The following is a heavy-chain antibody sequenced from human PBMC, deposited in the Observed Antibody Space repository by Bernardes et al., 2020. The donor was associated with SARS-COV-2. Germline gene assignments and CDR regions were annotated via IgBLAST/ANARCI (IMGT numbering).Heavy chain of an antibody. CDR3: VKDTGEGFWSSSGALDK. V-gene: IGHV3-9*01. CDR1: GFTFDDYA. CDR2: ITWNSRTI. J-gene: IGHJ4*02. D-gene: IGHD3-3*01. Sequence: GGSLRLSCAASGFTFDDYAMHWVRQAPGKGLEWVSRITWNSRTIAYADSVEGRFTVSRDNARNLLYLDMNSLRPEDTAFYYCVKDTGEGFWSSSGALDKWGQGTLVTVSS.